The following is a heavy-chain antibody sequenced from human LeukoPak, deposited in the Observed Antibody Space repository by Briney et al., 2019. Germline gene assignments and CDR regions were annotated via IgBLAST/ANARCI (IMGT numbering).Heavy chain of an antibody. CDR2: IYYSGST. CDR3: ARGIFGDQDAFDI. D-gene: IGHD3-10*01. V-gene: IGHV4-4*02. CDR1: GGSISSSNW. J-gene: IGHJ3*02. Sequence: PSETLSLTCAVSGGSISSSNWWSWVRQPPGKGLEWIGSIYYSGSTYYNPSLKSRVTISVDTSKNQFSLKLSSVTAADTAVYYCARGIFGDQDAFDIWGQGTMVTVSS.